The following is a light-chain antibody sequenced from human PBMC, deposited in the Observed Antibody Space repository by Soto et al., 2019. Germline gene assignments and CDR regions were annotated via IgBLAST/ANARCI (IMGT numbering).Light chain of an antibody. CDR1: QSVSGRY. J-gene: IGKJ4*01. Sequence: ETVLTQSPGTLSLSPGERAALSCRASQSVSGRYLAWYQQKPGQAPRLLIYGASSRATGIPSRFSGSGSGTDFTFTISSLQPEDIATYYCQQYDNLPLTFGGGTRWIS. CDR2: GAS. V-gene: IGKV3-20*01. CDR3: QQYDNLPLT.